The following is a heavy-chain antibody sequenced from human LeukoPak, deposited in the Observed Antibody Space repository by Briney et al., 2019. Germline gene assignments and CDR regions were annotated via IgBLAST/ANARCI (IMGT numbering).Heavy chain of an antibody. D-gene: IGHD5-24*01. CDR2: IIPIFGTA. CDR3: ARDPSRVGRNFDY. V-gene: IGHV1-69*13. Sequence: GASVKVSCKASGGTFSSYAISWVRQAPGQGLEWMGGIIPIFGTANYAQKFQGRVTITADESTSTAYMELSSLRSEDTAVYYCARDPSRVGRNFDYWGQGTLVTVSS. J-gene: IGHJ4*02. CDR1: GGTFSSYA.